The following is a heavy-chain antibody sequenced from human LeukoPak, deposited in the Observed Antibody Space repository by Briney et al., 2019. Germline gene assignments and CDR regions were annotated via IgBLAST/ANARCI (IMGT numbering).Heavy chain of an antibody. J-gene: IGHJ6*03. CDR2: INHSGST. D-gene: IGHD3-22*01. Sequence: SETLSLTCAVYGGSFSGYYWSWIRQPPGKGLEWIGEINHSGSTNYNPSLKSRVTTSVGTSKNQFSLKLSSVTAADTAVYYCARHAEFYYDSSGYMDVWGKGTTVTISS. V-gene: IGHV4-34*01. CDR1: GGSFSGYY. CDR3: ARHAEFYYDSSGYMDV.